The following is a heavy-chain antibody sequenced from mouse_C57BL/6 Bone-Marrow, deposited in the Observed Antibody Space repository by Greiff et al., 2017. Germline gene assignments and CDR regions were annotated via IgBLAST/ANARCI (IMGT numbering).Heavy chain of an antibody. J-gene: IGHJ1*03. Sequence: VQLQQPGAELVMPGASVKLSCKASGYTFTSYWMHWVKQRPGQGLEWIGEIYTSDSYTNYNQKFKGKSTLTVDKSSSTAYMQLSSLTSEESAVYYCARKNCGCWYFDVWGTGTTVTVSA. V-gene: IGHV1-69*01. CDR3: ARKNCGCWYFDV. CDR2: IYTSDSYT. D-gene: IGHD4-1*01. CDR1: GYTFTSYW.